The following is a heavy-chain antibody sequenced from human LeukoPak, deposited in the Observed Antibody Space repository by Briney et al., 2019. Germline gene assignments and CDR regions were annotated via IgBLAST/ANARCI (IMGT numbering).Heavy chain of an antibody. J-gene: IGHJ4*02. CDR1: GFTFSSYS. CDR3: AANPFFDY. D-gene: IGHD4/OR15-4a*01. Sequence: GGSLRLSCAASGFTFSSYSVNWVRQAPGKGLEWVSSISGSGDRTSYADFVKGRFTISRDNSKNTLYLQMNSLRVEDTAVYYCAANPFFDYWGQGTLVTVSS. V-gene: IGHV3-23*01. CDR2: ISGSGDRT.